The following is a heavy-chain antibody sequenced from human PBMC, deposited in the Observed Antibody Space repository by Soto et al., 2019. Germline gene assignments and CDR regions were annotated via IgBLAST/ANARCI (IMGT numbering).Heavy chain of an antibody. Sequence: PSETLSLTCTVSGGSISSSSYYWGWIRQPPGKGLEWIGSIYYSGSTYYNPSLKSRVTISVDTSKNQFSLKLSSVTAADTAVYYCARHMDGVLLWFGELSPYYYGMDVWGQGTTVTVSS. CDR1: GGSISSSSYY. J-gene: IGHJ6*02. CDR3: ARHMDGVLLWFGELSPYYYGMDV. V-gene: IGHV4-39*01. CDR2: IYYSGST. D-gene: IGHD3-10*01.